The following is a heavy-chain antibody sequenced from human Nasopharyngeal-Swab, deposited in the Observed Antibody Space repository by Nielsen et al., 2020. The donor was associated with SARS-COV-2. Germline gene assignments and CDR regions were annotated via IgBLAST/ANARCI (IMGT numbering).Heavy chain of an antibody. J-gene: IGHJ3*02. V-gene: IGHV3-30*04. Sequence: SCAASGFTFSSYAMHWVRQAPGKGLEWVAVISYDGSNKYYADSVKGRFTISRDNSKNTLYLQMNSLRAEDTALYYCAKGRVEWLRADAFDIWGQGTMVTVSS. CDR3: AKGRVEWLRADAFDI. D-gene: IGHD5-12*01. CDR1: GFTFSSYA. CDR2: ISYDGSNK.